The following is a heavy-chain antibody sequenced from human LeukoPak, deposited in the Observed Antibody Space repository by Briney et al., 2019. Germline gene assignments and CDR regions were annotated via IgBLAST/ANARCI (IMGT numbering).Heavy chain of an antibody. J-gene: IGHJ4*02. CDR2: ISYGGSNK. CDR1: GFTFSSYG. CDR3: AKDRVEVTYFDY. V-gene: IGHV3-30*18. Sequence: GESLRLSCAASGFTFSSYGMHWVRQAPGKGLEWVAVISYGGSNKYYTDSVKGRFTISRDNSKNTLYLQMNSLRAEDTAVYYCAKDRVEVTYFDYWGQGTLVTVSS. D-gene: IGHD2-21*02.